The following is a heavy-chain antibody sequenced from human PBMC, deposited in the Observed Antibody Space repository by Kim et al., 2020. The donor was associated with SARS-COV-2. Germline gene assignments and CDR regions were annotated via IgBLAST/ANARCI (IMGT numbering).Heavy chain of an antibody. Sequence: GGSLRLSCAASGFTFSDYYMSWIRQAPGKGLEWVSYISSSSSYTNYADSVKGRFTISRDNAKNSLYLQMNSLRAEDTAVYYCARVKCSSTRWGYEYYYYYGMDVWGQGTTVTVSS. D-gene: IGHD2-2*01. CDR2: ISSSSSYT. J-gene: IGHJ6*02. V-gene: IGHV3-11*05. CDR1: GFTFSDYY. CDR3: ARVKCSSTRWGYEYYYYYGMDV.